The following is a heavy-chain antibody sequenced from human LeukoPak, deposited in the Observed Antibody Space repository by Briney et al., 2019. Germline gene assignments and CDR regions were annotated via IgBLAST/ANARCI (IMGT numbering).Heavy chain of an antibody. J-gene: IGHJ4*01. CDR1: GFGCSDCY. CDR2: ISGSGSDI. V-gene: IGHV3-11*01. Sequence: GGSLRLSCVVSGFGCSDCYMTWIRQTPGKGLEWLAYISGSGSDIYYADSVKGRFTISRDNAKNSLYLQMNSLRPDDTALYYCSTDPGLLIYWGHGTLVTVSS. D-gene: IGHD2-8*01. CDR3: STDPGLLIY.